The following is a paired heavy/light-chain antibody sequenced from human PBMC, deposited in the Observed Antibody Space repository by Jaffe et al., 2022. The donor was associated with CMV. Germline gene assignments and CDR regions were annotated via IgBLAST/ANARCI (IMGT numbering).Heavy chain of an antibody. CDR2: ISGSGGST. CDR1: GFTFSSYA. CDR3: AKDRSPGAIFGVVEYFQH. D-gene: IGHD3-3*01. J-gene: IGHJ1*01. Sequence: EVQLVESGGGLVQPGGSLRLSCAASGFTFSSYAMSWVRQAPGKGLEWVSAISGSGGSTYYADSVKGRFTISRDNSKNTLYLQMNSLRAEDTAVYYCAKDRSPGAIFGVVEYFQHWGQGTLVTVSS. V-gene: IGHV3-23*04.
Light chain of an antibody. V-gene: IGKV3-11*01. Sequence: EIVLTQSPATLSLSPGERATLSCRASQSVSSYLAWYQQKPGQAPRLLIYDASNRATGIPARFSGSGSGTDFTLTISSLEPEDFAVYYCQQRSNWPRFGGGTKVEIK. CDR1: QSVSSY. CDR3: QQRSNWPR. J-gene: IGKJ4*01. CDR2: DAS.